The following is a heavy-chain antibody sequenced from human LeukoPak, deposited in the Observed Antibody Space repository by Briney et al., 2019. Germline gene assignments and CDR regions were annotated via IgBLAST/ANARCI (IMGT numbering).Heavy chain of an antibody. CDR2: INHSGST. D-gene: IGHD2-2*01. CDR1: GGSFSGYY. CDR3: ARVEGGYCSSTSCYPDY. Sequence: SETLSLTCAVYGGSFSGYYWSWIRQAPGKGLEWVGEINHSGSTNYNPSLKSRVTISVDTSKNQFSLKLSSVTAADTAVYYCARVEGGYCSSTSCYPDYWGQGTLVTVSS. V-gene: IGHV4-34*01. J-gene: IGHJ4*02.